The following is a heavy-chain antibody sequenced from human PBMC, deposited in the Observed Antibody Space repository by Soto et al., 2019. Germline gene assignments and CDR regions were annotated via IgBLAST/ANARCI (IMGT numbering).Heavy chain of an antibody. Sequence: SETLSLTCAVSGYSISSGCFWGWIRQPPGKGLEWIGSIYYSGSTYYNPSLKSRVTISVDTSKNQFSLKLSSVTAADTAVYYCARIRYSSGWYDYWGQGTQVTVSS. CDR2: IYYSGST. D-gene: IGHD6-19*01. V-gene: IGHV4-38-2*01. J-gene: IGHJ4*02. CDR3: ARIRYSSGWYDY. CDR1: GYSISSGCF.